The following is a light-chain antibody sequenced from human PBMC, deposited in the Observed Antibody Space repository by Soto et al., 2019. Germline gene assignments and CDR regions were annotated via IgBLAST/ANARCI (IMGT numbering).Light chain of an antibody. Sequence: EIVLTQSPATLSLSPGERATLSCRASQSISSSLAWYQQRPGQAPRLLIYDASTRATVFPARFSGSGSGTDFTLTIGSLEPEDSAVYYCQQRHEWPRTFGQGTKVQIK. J-gene: IGKJ1*01. CDR1: QSISSS. CDR2: DAS. CDR3: QQRHEWPRT. V-gene: IGKV3-11*01.